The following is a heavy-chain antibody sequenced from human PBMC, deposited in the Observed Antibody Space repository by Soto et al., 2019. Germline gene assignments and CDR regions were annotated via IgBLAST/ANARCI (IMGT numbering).Heavy chain of an antibody. V-gene: IGHV4-59*08. CDR3: ARQWANDWNGRDFFDF. J-gene: IGHJ3*01. CDR1: GGSLRNYY. D-gene: IGHD1-1*01. CDR2: IYYSGNT. Sequence: QVQLQESGPGLVKPSETLSLTCTVSGGSLRNYYWSWIRQPPGKGLEWIGHIYYSGNTNYNPSLRSRVTMSVDTSKSQFSLTVTSVTAADTAVYYCARQWANDWNGRDFFDFWGQGTMVTDSS.